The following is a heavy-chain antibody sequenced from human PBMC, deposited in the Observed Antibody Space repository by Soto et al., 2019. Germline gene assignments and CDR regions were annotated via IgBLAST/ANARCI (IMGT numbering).Heavy chain of an antibody. J-gene: IGHJ1*01. V-gene: IGHV3-9*01. D-gene: IGHD3-22*01. CDR3: AKDPYGYYDSSGYFQH. CDR1: GFTFDDYA. Sequence: EVQLVESGGGLVQPGRSLRLSCAASGFTFDDYAMHWVRQAPGKGLEWVSGISWNSDSIGYVDSVKGRFTISRDNGKKSLYLQMNSLRAEDTALYYCAKDPYGYYDSSGYFQHWGQGTLVTVSS. CDR2: ISWNSDSI.